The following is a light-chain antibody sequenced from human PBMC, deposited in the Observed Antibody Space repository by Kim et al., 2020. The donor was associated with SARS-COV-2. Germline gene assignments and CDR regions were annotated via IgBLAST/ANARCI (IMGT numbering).Light chain of an antibody. V-gene: IGKV1-5*03. J-gene: IGKJ5*01. CDR3: QQYKSYPIT. Sequence: DIQMTQSPSTLSASIGDRVTITCRASQSIDSWLAWYQQKPGKAPNFLIYKASSLGSGVPSRFSGSGSGTEFTLTISSLQPDDFATYYCQQYKSYPITFGGGTQLDIK. CDR2: KAS. CDR1: QSIDSW.